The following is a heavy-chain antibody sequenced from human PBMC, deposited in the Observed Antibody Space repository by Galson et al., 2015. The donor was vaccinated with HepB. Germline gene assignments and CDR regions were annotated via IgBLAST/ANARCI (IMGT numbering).Heavy chain of an antibody. CDR2: INAGNGNT. D-gene: IGHD6-13*01. CDR1: GYTFTSYA. CDR3: ARGIPHSSSWLRIWSYYGMDV. V-gene: IGHV1-3*01. Sequence: SVKVSCKASGYTFTSYAMHWVRQAPGQRLEWMGWINAGNGNTKYSQKFQGRVTITRDTSASTAYMELSSLRSEDTAVYYCARGIPHSSSWLRIWSYYGMDVWGQGTTVTVSS. J-gene: IGHJ6*02.